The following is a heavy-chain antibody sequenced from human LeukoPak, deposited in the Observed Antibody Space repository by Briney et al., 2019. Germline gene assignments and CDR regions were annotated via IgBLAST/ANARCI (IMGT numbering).Heavy chain of an antibody. CDR3: ARELIVDYYGMDV. CDR2: ISYDGSNK. Sequence: GGSLRLSCAASGFTFSSYAMHWVRQAPGKGLEWVAVISYDGSNKYYADSVKGRFTISRDNSKNTLYLQMNSLRAEDPAAYYCARELIVDYYGMDVWGQGTTVTVSS. J-gene: IGHJ6*02. CDR1: GFTFSSYA. V-gene: IGHV3-30*04. D-gene: IGHD3-22*01.